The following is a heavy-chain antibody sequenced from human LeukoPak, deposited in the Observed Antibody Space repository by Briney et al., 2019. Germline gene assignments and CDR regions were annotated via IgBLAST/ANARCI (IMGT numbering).Heavy chain of an antibody. Sequence: SQTLSLTCTVSGGSISSGSYYWSRIRQPAGKGLEWIGRIDTSGSTNYNPSLKSRVTISVDTSKNQFSLKLSSVTAADTAVYYCARGLEWSGVSFDYWGQGTLVTVSS. CDR2: IDTSGST. D-gene: IGHD3-3*01. J-gene: IGHJ4*02. CDR1: GGSISSGSYY. V-gene: IGHV4-61*02. CDR3: ARGLEWSGVSFDY.